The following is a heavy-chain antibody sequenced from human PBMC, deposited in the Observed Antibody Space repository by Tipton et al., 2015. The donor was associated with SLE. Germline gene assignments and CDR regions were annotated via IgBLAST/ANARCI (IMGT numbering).Heavy chain of an antibody. J-gene: IGHJ3*02. CDR2: IHHTGGT. CDR1: GGSISRGPYY. Sequence: TLSLTCTVSGGSISRGPYYWNWIRQPPGEGLEWIGNIHHTGGTYYNPSLRSRVFISLDTSKNQFSLKLSSVTAADTAVYYCARRIGEAFEIWGQGTMVTVSS. CDR3: ARRIGEAFEI. D-gene: IGHD3-16*01. V-gene: IGHV4-30-2*01.